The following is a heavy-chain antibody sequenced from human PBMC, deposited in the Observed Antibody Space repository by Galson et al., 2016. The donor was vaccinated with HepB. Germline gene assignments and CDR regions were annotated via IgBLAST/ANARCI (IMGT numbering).Heavy chain of an antibody. D-gene: IGHD1-20*01. CDR1: GFTFSGHY. CDR2: SRNKGNSYTT. J-gene: IGHJ4*02. Sequence: SLRLSCAASGFTFSGHYMDWVRQAPGKGLEWVARSRNKGNSYTTEYAASVKDRFTISRDESKNSLFLQMHSLKTEDTPVYFCAREAGITGSYDYWGPGSLVTVSS. CDR3: AREAGITGSYDY. V-gene: IGHV3-72*01.